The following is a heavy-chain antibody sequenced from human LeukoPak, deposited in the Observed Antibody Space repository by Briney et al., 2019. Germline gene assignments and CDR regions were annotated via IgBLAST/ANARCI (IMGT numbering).Heavy chain of an antibody. V-gene: IGHV3-21*01. CDR3: ARRQIAVAGAFDY. CDR2: ISSSSSYI. CDR1: GFTFSSYS. Sequence: GGSLRLSCAASGFTFSSYSINWVRQAPGKGLEWVSSISSSSSYIYYADSVEGRFTISRDNAKNSLYLQMNSLRAEDTAIYYCARRQIAVAGAFDYWGQGTLVTVSS. J-gene: IGHJ4*02. D-gene: IGHD6-19*01.